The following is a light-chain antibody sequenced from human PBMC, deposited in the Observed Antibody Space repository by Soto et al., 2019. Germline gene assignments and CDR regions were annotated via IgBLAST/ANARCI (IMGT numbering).Light chain of an antibody. V-gene: IGKV3-20*01. CDR2: GAS. J-gene: IGKJ2*01. CDR1: QSVSSSY. Sequence: EIVLTQSPGTLSLSPGERATLSCRASQSVSSSYLAWYQQKPGQAPRLLIYGASSRATDIPDRFSGSGSGTDFTRTISRLEPEDFAVYYCQQYGSSPYTFGQGTKLEIK. CDR3: QQYGSSPYT.